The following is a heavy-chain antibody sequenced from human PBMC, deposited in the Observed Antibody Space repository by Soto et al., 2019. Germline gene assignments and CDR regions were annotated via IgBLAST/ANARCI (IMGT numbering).Heavy chain of an antibody. CDR3: ARGGAIYSISWPLDY. V-gene: IGHV1-18*04. CDR2: TSDYNGNT. CDR1: GYTFTNYG. J-gene: IGHJ4*02. Sequence: GASVKVSCKASGYTFTNYGISWVRQAPGQGLEWMGWTSDYNGNTNYAQKFQGRVTLTTDTSTSTAYMELRSLRSDDTAVYYCARGGAIYSISWPLDYWGQGTLVTVSS. D-gene: IGHD6-13*01.